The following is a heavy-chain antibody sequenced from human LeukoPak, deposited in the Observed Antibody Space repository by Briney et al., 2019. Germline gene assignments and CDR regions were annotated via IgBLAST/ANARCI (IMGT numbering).Heavy chain of an antibody. D-gene: IGHD1-1*01. Sequence: PGGSLRLPCAASGFTFSSYSMNWVRQAPGKGLEWVSSISSSSSYIYYADSVKGRFTISRDNAKNSLYLQMNSLRAEDTAVYYCARETGTTMWSGFTGPRNYYYYGMDVWGQGTTVTVSS. CDR2: ISSSSSYI. CDR1: GFTFSSYS. J-gene: IGHJ6*02. CDR3: ARETGTTMWSGFTGPRNYYYYGMDV. V-gene: IGHV3-21*01.